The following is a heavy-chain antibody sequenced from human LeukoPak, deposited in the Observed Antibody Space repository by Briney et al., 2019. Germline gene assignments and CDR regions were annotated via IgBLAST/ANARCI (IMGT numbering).Heavy chain of an antibody. V-gene: IGHV4-61*02. D-gene: IGHD2-15*01. CDR2: IYTSGST. Sequence: PSETLSLTCTVSGGSISSGSYYWSWIRQPAGKGLEWIGRIYTSGSTNYNPSLKSRVTISVDTSKNQFSLKLSSVTAADTVVYYCARDLGYCSGGSCRLSYNWFDPWGQGTLVTVSS. CDR3: ARDLGYCSGGSCRLSYNWFDP. CDR1: GGSISSGSYY. J-gene: IGHJ5*02.